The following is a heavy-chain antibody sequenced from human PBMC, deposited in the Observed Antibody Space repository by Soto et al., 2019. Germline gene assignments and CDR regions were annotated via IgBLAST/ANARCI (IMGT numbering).Heavy chain of an antibody. D-gene: IGHD7-27*01. CDR1: GFTFSSYT. J-gene: IGHJ4*02. V-gene: IGHV3-23*01. Sequence: GGSLRLSCAASGFTFSSYTMTWVRQAPGKGPEWVSSISGNGESTKYADSVKGRFTISRDNSKNTLYLQINSLRAEDTAVYYCARDLGFDYWGQGTLVTVSS. CDR3: ARDLGFDY. CDR2: ISGNGEST.